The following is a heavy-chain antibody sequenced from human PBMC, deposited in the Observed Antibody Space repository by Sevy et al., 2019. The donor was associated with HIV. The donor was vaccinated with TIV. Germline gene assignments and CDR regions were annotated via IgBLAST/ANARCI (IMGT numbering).Heavy chain of an antibody. CDR2: INTNTGNP. CDR1: GYTFTSYA. CDR3: ARGGMVFGVVIIPDYYYGMDV. J-gene: IGHJ6*02. V-gene: IGHV7-4-1*02. Sequence: ASVKVSCKASGYTFTSYAMNWVRQAPGQGLEWMGWINTNTGNPTYAQGFTGRFVFSLDTSVSTAYLQISSLKAEDTAGYYCARGGMVFGVVIIPDYYYGMDVWGQGTTVTVSS. D-gene: IGHD3-3*01.